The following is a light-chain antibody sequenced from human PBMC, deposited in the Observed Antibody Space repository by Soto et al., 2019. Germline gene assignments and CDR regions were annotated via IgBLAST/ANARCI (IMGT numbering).Light chain of an antibody. V-gene: IGKV3-15*01. Sequence: EIVMTQSPATLSVSPGESATLSCRASQSVSSNLVWYQQKPGQAPRLLIYRASTRATGIPARFSGSGSGTEFTLTISSLQSEDFAVYYCQHYNHWPYTFGQGTQLEIK. CDR2: RAS. J-gene: IGKJ2*01. CDR1: QSVSSN. CDR3: QHYNHWPYT.